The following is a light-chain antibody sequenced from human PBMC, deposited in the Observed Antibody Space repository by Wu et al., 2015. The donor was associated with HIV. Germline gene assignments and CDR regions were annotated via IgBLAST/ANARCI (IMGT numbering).Light chain of an antibody. CDR2: DAS. CDR1: RDINHF. CDR3: QQYKSAPWT. Sequence: DIQMTQSPSSLSASVGDRVTITCRASRDINHFLAWYQQRPGKLPSLLIYDASSGGPSRFSGSGSGTEFTLIISSLQPEDVATYYCQQYKSAPWTFGQGTKVEMK. V-gene: IGKV1-27*01. J-gene: IGKJ1*01.